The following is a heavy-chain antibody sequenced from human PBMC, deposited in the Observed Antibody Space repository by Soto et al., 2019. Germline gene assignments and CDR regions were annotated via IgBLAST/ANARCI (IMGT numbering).Heavy chain of an antibody. J-gene: IGHJ3*02. CDR2: ISAYNGNT. Sequence: ASVKVSCKASGYTFTSYGISWVRQAPGQGLEWMGWISAYNGNTNYAQKLQGRVTMTTDTSTSTAYMELRSLRSDDTAVYYCARVISEMLEVVTTFAIGGQGTMVTVSS. CDR1: GYTFTSYG. CDR3: ARVISEMLEVVTTFAI. D-gene: IGHD3-22*01. V-gene: IGHV1-18*01.